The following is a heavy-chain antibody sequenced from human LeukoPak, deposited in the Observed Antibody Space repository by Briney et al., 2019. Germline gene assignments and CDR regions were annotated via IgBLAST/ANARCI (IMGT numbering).Heavy chain of an antibody. D-gene: IGHD6-13*01. CDR2: LYYSGST. V-gene: IGHV4-39*07. J-gene: IGHJ4*02. CDR3: ARDQGSSNWFFY. CDR1: GGSISSSSYY. Sequence: SETLSLTCTVSGGSISSSSYYWGWIRQPPGKGLEWIGTLYYSGSTYYNPSLKSRVSISVDTSKNQISLKLSSVTAADTAIYYCARDQGSSNWFFYWGQGALVTVSS.